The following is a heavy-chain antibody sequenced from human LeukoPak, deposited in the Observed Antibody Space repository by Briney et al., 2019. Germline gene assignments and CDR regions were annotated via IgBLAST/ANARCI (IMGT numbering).Heavy chain of an antibody. Sequence: SETLSLTCTVSGGSNYWSWIRQPPGKGLEWIAYIHYSGSPNYNPSLKSRVTISIDTSKNQFSLKLNSVTAADTAVYYCARGLVVITDAFDIWGQGTMVTVSS. CDR2: IHYSGSP. CDR3: ARGLVVITDAFDI. J-gene: IGHJ3*02. D-gene: IGHD3-22*01. V-gene: IGHV4-59*08. CDR1: GGSNY.